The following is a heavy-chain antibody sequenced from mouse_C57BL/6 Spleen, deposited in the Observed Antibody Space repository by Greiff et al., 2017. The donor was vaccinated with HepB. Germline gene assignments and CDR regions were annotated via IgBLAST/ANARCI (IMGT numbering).Heavy chain of an antibody. CDR3: TRSDITTVVEDY. CDR1: GYTFTDYD. V-gene: IGHV1-15*01. J-gene: IGHJ2*01. D-gene: IGHD1-1*01. Sequence: QVQLQQSGAELVRPGASVTLSCKASGYTFTDYDMHWVKQTPVHGLEWIGAIDPETGGTAYNQKFKGKAILTADKSSSTAYMELRSLTSEDSAVYYCTRSDITTVVEDYWGQGTTLTVSS. CDR2: IDPETGGT.